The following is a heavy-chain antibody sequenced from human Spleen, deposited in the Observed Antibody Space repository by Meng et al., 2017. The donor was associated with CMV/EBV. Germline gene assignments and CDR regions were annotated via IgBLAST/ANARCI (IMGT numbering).Heavy chain of an antibody. Sequence: GGSLRLSCAASGFTVSSNYMSWVRQAPGKGLEWVSVMYSGGSTYYADSVKGRLTISRDNSKNTLFLQMNSLRAEDTAVYSYAREVTTDFGVVIMRGAFDIWGQGTMVTVSS. J-gene: IGHJ3*02. V-gene: IGHV3-66*02. CDR3: AREVTTDFGVVIMRGAFDI. D-gene: IGHD3-3*01. CDR2: MYSGGST. CDR1: GFTVSSNY.